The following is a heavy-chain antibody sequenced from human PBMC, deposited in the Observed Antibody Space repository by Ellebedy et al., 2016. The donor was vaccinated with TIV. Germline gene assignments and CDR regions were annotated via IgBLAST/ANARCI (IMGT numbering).Heavy chain of an antibody. V-gene: IGHV3-23*01. D-gene: IGHD2-15*01. CDR3: AKVADDLPVY. CDR2: ISGSGGST. CDR1: GFTFSSYS. Sequence: GESLKISXAASGFTFSSYSMNWVRQAPGKGLEWVSAISGSGGSTYYADSVKGRFTISRDNSKNTLYLQMNSLRAEDTAVYYCAKVADDLPVYWGQGTLVTVSS. J-gene: IGHJ4*02.